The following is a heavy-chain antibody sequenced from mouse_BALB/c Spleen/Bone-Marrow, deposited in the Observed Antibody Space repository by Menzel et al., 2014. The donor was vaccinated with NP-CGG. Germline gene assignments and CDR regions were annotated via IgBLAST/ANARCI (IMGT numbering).Heavy chain of an antibody. CDR1: GFDFSGFW. CDR3: ARLGYYGGFAY. D-gene: IGHD2-3*01. CDR2: INPDSSTI. V-gene: IGHV4-1*02. J-gene: IGHJ3*01. Sequence: EVKVEESGGGLVQPGGSLKLSSAASGFDFSGFWMGWVRQAPGKGLEWIGEINPDSSTINYTPSLKDRFIISRDNAKNTLYLQMSKVRSEDTALYYCARLGYYGGFAYWGQGTLVTVSA.